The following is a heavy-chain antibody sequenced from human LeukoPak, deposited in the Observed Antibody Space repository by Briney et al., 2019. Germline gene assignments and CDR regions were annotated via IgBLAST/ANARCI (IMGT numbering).Heavy chain of an antibody. V-gene: IGHV3-48*03. J-gene: IGHJ6*02. Sequence: GGSLRLSCAASGFTFSSYEMNWVRQAPGKGLEWVSYISSSGSTIYYADSVKGRFTISRDNAKNSLYLQMNSLRAEDTAVYYCARDQDYGGYVSMYGMDVWGQGTTVTVSS. D-gene: IGHD4-17*01. CDR2: ISSSGSTI. CDR1: GFTFSSYE. CDR3: ARDQDYGGYVSMYGMDV.